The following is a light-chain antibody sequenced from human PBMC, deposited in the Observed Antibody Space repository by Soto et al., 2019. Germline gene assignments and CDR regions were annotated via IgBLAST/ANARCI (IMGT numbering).Light chain of an antibody. CDR2: EVN. V-gene: IGLV2-8*01. CDR3: SSYAGTYIHVV. Sequence: QSALTQPPSASGSPGQSVTISCTGTSSDVGAYNNVSWYQQHPGKAPTLMIYEVNKRPSGVPDRFSGSKSGNTASLTVSGLQAEDEAEYYCSSYAGTYIHVVFGGGTKLTVL. J-gene: IGLJ2*01. CDR1: SSDVGAYNN.